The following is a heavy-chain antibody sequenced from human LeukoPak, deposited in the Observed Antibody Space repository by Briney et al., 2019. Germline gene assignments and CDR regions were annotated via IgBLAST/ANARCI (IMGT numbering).Heavy chain of an antibody. J-gene: IGHJ4*02. D-gene: IGHD2-15*01. Sequence: GGSLRLSCAASGFAFDDYAMHWVRQAPGKGLEWVSGISWNSGSIGYADSVKGRFTISRDNAKNSLYLQMNSLRAEDTALYYCAKDIFRLLPPSKLFDYWGQGTLVTVSS. CDR1: GFAFDDYA. CDR3: AKDIFRLLPPSKLFDY. CDR2: ISWNSGSI. V-gene: IGHV3-9*01.